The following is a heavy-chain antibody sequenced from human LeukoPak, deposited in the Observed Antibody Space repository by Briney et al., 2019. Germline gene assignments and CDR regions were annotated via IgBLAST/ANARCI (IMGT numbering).Heavy chain of an antibody. Sequence: GGSLRLSCAASGFTFSIYAMHWVRQAPGKGLEYVSGIGSNGGDTYYASSVKGRFTISRDNSKNTLYLQMGSLRAEDMAIYYCTRDFPLGGGFDYWGQGTLVTVSS. V-gene: IGHV3-64*01. J-gene: IGHJ4*02. D-gene: IGHD3-16*01. CDR3: TRDFPLGGGFDY. CDR2: IGSNGGDT. CDR1: GFTFSIYA.